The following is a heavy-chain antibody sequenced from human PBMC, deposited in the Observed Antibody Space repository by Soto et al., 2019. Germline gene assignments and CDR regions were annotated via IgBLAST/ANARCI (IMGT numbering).Heavy chain of an antibody. Sequence: QLQLQESGSGLVKTSQTQSLTCAVTGGTISRGGYSWSWIRQPPGKGLEWIGYIYHSGSTYYNPSLKSRVTISVDRSKNQFSLKLSSVTAADTAVYYCARAGGLGAVAVDYWGQGTLVTVSS. CDR1: GGTISRGGYS. CDR3: ARAGGLGAVAVDY. CDR2: IYHSGST. J-gene: IGHJ4*02. D-gene: IGHD6-19*01. V-gene: IGHV4-30-2*01.